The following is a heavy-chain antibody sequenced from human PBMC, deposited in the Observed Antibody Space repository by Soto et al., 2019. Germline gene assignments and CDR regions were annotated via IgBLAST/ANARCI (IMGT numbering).Heavy chain of an antibody. D-gene: IGHD3-22*01. CDR1: GFTFSSYA. CDR3: AGSTYYYDSSPPHY. J-gene: IGHJ4*02. CDR2: ISYDGSNK. V-gene: IGHV3-30-3*01. Sequence: GGSLRLSCAASGFTFSSYAMHWVRQAPGKGLEWVAVISYDGSNKYYADSVKGRFTISRDNSKSTLYLQMNSLRAEDTAVYYCAGSTYYYDSSPPHYWGQGTLVTVSS.